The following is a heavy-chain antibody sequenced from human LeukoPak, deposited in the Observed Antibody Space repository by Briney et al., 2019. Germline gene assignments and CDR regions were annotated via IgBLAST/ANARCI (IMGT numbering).Heavy chain of an antibody. CDR1: GFTFSNNW. CDR3: ARDGEDTAIDY. CDR2: KKKDGREK. V-gene: IGHV3-7*01. Sequence: GALRPSCAASGFTFSNNWMSRVRQAPGKGLEFVAKKKKDGREKYHINSVKGRFTISRDNAKNSLYLQMNSLRAEDTAVYCCARDGEDTAIDYWGQGTLVTVSS. D-gene: IGHD5-18*01. J-gene: IGHJ4*02.